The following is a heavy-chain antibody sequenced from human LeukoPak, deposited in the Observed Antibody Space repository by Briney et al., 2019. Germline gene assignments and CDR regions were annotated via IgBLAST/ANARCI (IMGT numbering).Heavy chain of an antibody. V-gene: IGHV4-59*11. Sequence: SETLSLTCTVSGGSISSHYWSWIRQPPGKGLEWIGYIYYSGSTNYNPSLKSRVTISVDTSKNQFSLKLGSVTAADTAVYYCARAGSSSPFDYWGQGTLVTVSS. CDR1: GGSISSHY. CDR2: IYYSGST. J-gene: IGHJ4*02. CDR3: ARAGSSSPFDY. D-gene: IGHD6-6*01.